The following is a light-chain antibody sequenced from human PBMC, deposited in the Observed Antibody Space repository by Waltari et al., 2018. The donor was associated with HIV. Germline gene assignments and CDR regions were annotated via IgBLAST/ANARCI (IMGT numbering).Light chain of an antibody. CDR1: SSDVGGYNA. V-gene: IGLV2-14*01. J-gene: IGLJ2*01. Sequence: QSALTQPASVSGSPGQSISISCTGTSSDVGGYNAVSWYQQHPAKAPKLVILEVSNRPSGVSNRFSGSKSGNRASLPISGLQAEDEAYYYCSSYTSSDTVVFGGGTKVTVL. CDR2: EVS. CDR3: SSYTSSDTVV.